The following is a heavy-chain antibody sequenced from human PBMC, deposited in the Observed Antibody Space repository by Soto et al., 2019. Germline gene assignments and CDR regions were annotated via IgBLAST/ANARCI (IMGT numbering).Heavy chain of an antibody. V-gene: IGHV1-46*01. CDR2: INPSVGST. J-gene: IGHJ4*02. CDR3: AREDHYGDYRNGLRY. CDR1: GYTFTSYY. D-gene: IGHD4-17*01. Sequence: QVQLVQSGAEVKKPGASVKVSCKASGYTFTSYYMHWVRQAPGQGLEWMGIINPSVGSTVYAQNFQGRVTMTRDTSTSTVYMELSSLRSEDMAVYYCAREDHYGDYRNGLRYWGQGTLVTVSS.